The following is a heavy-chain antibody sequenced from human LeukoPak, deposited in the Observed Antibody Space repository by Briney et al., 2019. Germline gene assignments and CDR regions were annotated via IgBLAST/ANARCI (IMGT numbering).Heavy chain of an antibody. V-gene: IGHV3-23*01. CDR1: GFTFSDYY. Sequence: QAGGSLRLSCAASGFTFSDYYMSWVRQAPGKGLEWVSILGGLSESVYYPDSVKGRFTVSRDNSKDTLYLEINSLRGEDTATYYCARRWLGDPYGMDVWGQGTTVTVSS. J-gene: IGHJ6*02. CDR2: LGGLSESV. D-gene: IGHD3-10*01. CDR3: ARRWLGDPYGMDV.